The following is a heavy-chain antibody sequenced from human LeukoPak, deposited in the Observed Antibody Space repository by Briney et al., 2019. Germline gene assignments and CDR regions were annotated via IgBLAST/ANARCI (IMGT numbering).Heavy chain of an antibody. J-gene: IGHJ5*02. CDR2: IYYSGST. D-gene: IGHD3-3*01. CDR3: ARATSWDYDFWSGGGWFDP. CDR1: GGSISSTSYY. V-gene: IGHV4-39*07. Sequence: PSETLSLTCLVSGGSISSTSYYWGWIRQPPGKGLEWIGSIYYSGSTYYNPSLKSRVTISVDTSKNQFSLKLSSVTAADTAVYYCARATSWDYDFWSGGGWFDPWGQGTLVTVSS.